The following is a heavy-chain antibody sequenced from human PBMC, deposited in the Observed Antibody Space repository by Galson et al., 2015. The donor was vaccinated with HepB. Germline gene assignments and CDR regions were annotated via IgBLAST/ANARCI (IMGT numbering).Heavy chain of an antibody. CDR1: GGTFSSYA. J-gene: IGHJ4*02. V-gene: IGHV1-69*13. CDR3: ARGTGWGPGLDTAMVYSY. CDR2: IIPIFGTA. D-gene: IGHD5-18*01. Sequence: SVKVSCKASGGTFSSYAISWVRQAPGQGLEWMGGIIPIFGTANYAQKFQGRVTITADESTSTAYMELSSLRSEDTAVYYCARGTGWGPGLDTAMVYSYWGQGTLVTVSS.